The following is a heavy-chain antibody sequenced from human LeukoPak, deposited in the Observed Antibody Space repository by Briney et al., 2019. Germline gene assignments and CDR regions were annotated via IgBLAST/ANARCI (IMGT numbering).Heavy chain of an antibody. CDR3: ARQYGDAFDV. J-gene: IGHJ3*01. CDR2: ISYDGTNK. CDR1: GFTFSSYE. Sequence: GGSLRLSCAASGFTFSSYEMNWVRQAPGKGLEWVAVISYDGTNKDNADSVNGRVTLSRDNSKKTLYLEMNSLRAEDTAIYYCARQYGDAFDVWGQGTKVTVSP. V-gene: IGHV3-30*03. D-gene: IGHD1-1*01.